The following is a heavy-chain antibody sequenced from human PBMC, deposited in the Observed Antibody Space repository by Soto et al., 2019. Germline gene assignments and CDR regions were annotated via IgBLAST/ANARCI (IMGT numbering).Heavy chain of an antibody. Sequence: LSLTCTVSGGSISSYYWSWIRQPPGKGLEWIGYIYYSGSTNYNPSLKSRVTISVDTSKNQFSLKLSSVTAADTAVYYCARLVGRGGAWFDPWGQGTLVTVS. V-gene: IGHV4-59*08. D-gene: IGHD3-16*01. CDR1: GGSISSYY. CDR2: IYYSGST. J-gene: IGHJ5*02. CDR3: ARLVGRGGAWFDP.